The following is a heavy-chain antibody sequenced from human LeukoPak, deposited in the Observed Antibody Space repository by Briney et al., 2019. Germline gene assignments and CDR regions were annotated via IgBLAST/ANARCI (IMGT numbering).Heavy chain of an antibody. V-gene: IGHV1-2*02. CDR2: INPNSGGT. Sequence: WASVKVSCKASGYTFTGYYMHWVRQAPGQGLEWMGWINPNSGGTNYAQKFQGRVTMTRDTSISTAYMELSRLRSDDTAVYYCARFHIVVVTAIHEEPHTRRQTNAFDIWGQGTMVTVSS. D-gene: IGHD2-21*02. CDR3: ARFHIVVVTAIHEEPHTRRQTNAFDI. CDR1: GYTFTGYY. J-gene: IGHJ3*02.